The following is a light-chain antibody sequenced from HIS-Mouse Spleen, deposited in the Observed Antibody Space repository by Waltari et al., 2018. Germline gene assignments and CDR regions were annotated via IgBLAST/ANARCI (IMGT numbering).Light chain of an antibody. J-gene: IGKJ1*01. V-gene: IGKV3-15*01. Sequence: EIVMTQSPATLSVSPGERATLSCRASQSVSSNLAWYQQKPGQAPRLRIYGSSSGATAIPARFSGRGSGTEFTLTISSLKSEDFAVYYCQQYKIWPPGTFGQGTKVEIK. CDR2: GSS. CDR1: QSVSSN. CDR3: QQYKIWPPGT.